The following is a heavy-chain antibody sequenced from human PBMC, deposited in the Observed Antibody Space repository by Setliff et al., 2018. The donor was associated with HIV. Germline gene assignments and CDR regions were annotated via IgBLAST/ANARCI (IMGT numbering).Heavy chain of an antibody. CDR1: DSAMDSYY. D-gene: IGHD3-9*01. J-gene: IGHJ3*01. CDR3: AKISPRGYSDITTGRLTDPFDV. CDR2: IYWTGKT. V-gene: IGHV4-59*12. Sequence: SETLSLTCTVSDSAMDSYYWSWVRQSPGRGLEYIGYIYWTGKTDYNPSLKSRVTISLDTSGNQFSLKLNSVTGADTAVYYCAKISPRGYSDITTGRLTDPFDVWGPGTMITVSS.